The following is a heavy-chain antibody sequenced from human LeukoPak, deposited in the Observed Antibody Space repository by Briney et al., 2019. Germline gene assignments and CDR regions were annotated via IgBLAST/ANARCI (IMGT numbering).Heavy chain of an antibody. CDR1: GGSISTYY. D-gene: IGHD2-2*01. J-gene: IGHJ4*02. CDR2: ICYSGST. CDR3: ARGCSSTTRLFDN. Sequence: SETLSLTCTVSGGSISTYYWSWIRQPPGKGLEWIGFICYSGSTNYSPFLKSRVTMSVDTSKNQFSLRLSSVTAADTAVYYCARGCSSTTRLFDNWGQGTLVTVSS. V-gene: IGHV4-59*08.